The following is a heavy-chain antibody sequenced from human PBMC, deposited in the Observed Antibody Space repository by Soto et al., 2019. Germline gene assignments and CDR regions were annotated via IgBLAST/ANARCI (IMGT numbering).Heavy chain of an antibody. D-gene: IGHD6-13*01. Sequence: ASVKPSCKDSGYTLTRNAINSVRQATGQGLEWIGWMVLGSGGTSSAQKFQRRVTLTRDMSTSTAYIELSSLRSEDTAVYYCSATIIAAVVTGHYYGMDVWGQGTTVTVSS. V-gene: IGHV1-8*01. CDR1: GYTLTRNA. CDR2: MVLGSGGT. J-gene: IGHJ6*02. CDR3: SATIIAAVVTGHYYGMDV.